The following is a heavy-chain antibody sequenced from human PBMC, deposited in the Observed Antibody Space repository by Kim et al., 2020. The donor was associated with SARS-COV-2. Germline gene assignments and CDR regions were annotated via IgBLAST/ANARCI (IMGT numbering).Heavy chain of an antibody. V-gene: IGHV4-59*13. Sequence: SETLSLTCTVSGGSISSYYWSWIRQPPGKGLEWIGYIYYSGSTNYNPSLKSRVTISVDTSKNQFSLKLSSVTAADTAVYYCARGGSSGYYSPSGMDVWGQGTTVTVSS. D-gene: IGHD3-22*01. CDR3: ARGGSSGYYSPSGMDV. J-gene: IGHJ6*02. CDR1: GGSISSYY. CDR2: IYYSGST.